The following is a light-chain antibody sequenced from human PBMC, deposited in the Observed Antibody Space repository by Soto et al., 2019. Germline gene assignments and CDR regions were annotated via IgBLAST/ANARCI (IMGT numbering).Light chain of an antibody. CDR2: GAS. V-gene: IGKV3-20*01. CDR1: QSVSSIY. J-gene: IGKJ1*01. Sequence: EIVLTQSPGTLSLSPGERATLSCRASQSVSSIYLAWYQQKPGQAPRLLIYGASSRATGIPDRFSGSGSGTDFPLTISRLEPEDFAVYYCQQYGSSRWTFGQGTKVEI. CDR3: QQYGSSRWT.